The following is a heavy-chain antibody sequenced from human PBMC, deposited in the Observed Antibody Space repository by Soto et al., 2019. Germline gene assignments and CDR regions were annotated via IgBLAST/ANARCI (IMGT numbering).Heavy chain of an antibody. V-gene: IGHV1-69*13. CDR1: GCTFSSYA. CDR2: IIPIFGTA. J-gene: IGHJ4*02. CDR3: AREPYCGGDCFYTPFDY. Sequence: SLKVSCKASGCTFSSYAISWVRQAPGQGLEWMGGIIPIFGTANYAQKFQGRVTITADESTSTAYMELSSLRSEDTAVYYCAREPYCGGDCFYTPFDYWGQGTLVTVSS. D-gene: IGHD2-21*02.